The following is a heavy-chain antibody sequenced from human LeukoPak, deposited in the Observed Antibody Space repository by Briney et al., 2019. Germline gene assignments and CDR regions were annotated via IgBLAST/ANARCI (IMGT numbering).Heavy chain of an antibody. CDR2: ISSSSSYI. D-gene: IGHD4-17*01. Sequence: GGSLRLSCAASGFTFSSYSMNWVRQAPGKGLEWVSSISSSSSYIYYADSVKGRFTISRDNSKNTLYLQMNSLRAEDTAVYYCARTGDPGVSYYYYGMDVWGQGTTVTVSS. CDR3: ARTGDPGVSYYYYGMDV. CDR1: GFTFSSYS. V-gene: IGHV3-21*01. J-gene: IGHJ6*02.